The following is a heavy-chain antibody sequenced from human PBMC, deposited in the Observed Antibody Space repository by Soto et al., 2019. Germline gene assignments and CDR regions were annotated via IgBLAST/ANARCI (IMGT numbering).Heavy chain of an antibody. CDR1: GFTFSGSA. CDR3: TGSYQGWFDP. V-gene: IGHV3-73*01. Sequence: EGQLVESGGGLVQPGGSLKLSCAASGFTFSGSAMHWVRQASGKGLEWLGRIRSKANNYATAYAASVKGRVTISRDDSKNTAYLQMNSLRSEHTAVYFCTGSYQGWFDPWGQGTLVTVSS. J-gene: IGHJ5*02. D-gene: IGHD2-21*01. CDR2: IRSKANNYAT.